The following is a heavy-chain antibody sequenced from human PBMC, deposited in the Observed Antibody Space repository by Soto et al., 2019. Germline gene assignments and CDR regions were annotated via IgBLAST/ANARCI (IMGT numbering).Heavy chain of an antibody. Sequence: AGGSLRLSCAGSGFTFSSYGMHWGRQAPGKGLEWVAVISYDGSDKYYGDSVKGRFTISRDDSKNTLYLQMNSLRVEDTAIYYCAKTAGYDYVWGSSGLDPWGQGTLVTVSS. CDR3: AKTAGYDYVWGSSGLDP. V-gene: IGHV3-30*18. CDR2: ISYDGSDK. D-gene: IGHD3-16*01. J-gene: IGHJ5*02. CDR1: GFTFSSYG.